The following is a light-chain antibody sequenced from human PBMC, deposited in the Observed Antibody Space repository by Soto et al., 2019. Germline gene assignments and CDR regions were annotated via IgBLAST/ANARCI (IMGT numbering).Light chain of an antibody. J-gene: IGLJ2*01. Sequence: QSVLTQPASVSGSPGQSITISCTGASTNVGSSNFVSWYQQYPGKAPKLVIYDGSKRPSGVSIRFSGSKSGNTASLTISGLQNEDDADYYCCSYAGTNIWLFCGGTKLTVL. V-gene: IGLV2-23*01. CDR3: CSYAGTNIWL. CDR2: DGS. CDR1: STNVGSSNF.